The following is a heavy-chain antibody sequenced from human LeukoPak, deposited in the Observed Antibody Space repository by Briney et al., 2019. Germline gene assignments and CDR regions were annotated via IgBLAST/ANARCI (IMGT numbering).Heavy chain of an antibody. CDR1: GGSISSGDYY. V-gene: IGHV4-30-4*08. D-gene: IGHD2-2*01. Sequence: SQTLSLTCTVSGGSISSGDYYWSWIRQPPGKGLEWIGYIYYSGSTYYSPSLKSRVTISVDTSRNQFSLKLSSVTAADAAVYYCARADIVVVPAAADAFDIWGQGTMVTVSS. CDR3: ARADIVVVPAAADAFDI. J-gene: IGHJ3*02. CDR2: IYYSGST.